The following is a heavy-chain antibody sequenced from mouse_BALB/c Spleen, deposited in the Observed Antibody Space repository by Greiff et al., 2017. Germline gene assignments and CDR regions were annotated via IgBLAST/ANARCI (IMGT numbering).Heavy chain of an antibody. V-gene: IGHV14-4*02. D-gene: IGHD1-2*01. Sequence: EVQLQQSGAELVRSGASVKLSCTASGFNITDYYMHWVKQRPEQGLEWIGWIDPENGDTEYAPKFQGKATMTADTSSNTAYLQLSSLTSEDTAVYYCNALRRENDAMDYWGQGTSVTVSA. CDR3: NALRRENDAMDY. CDR1: GFNITDYY. CDR2: IDPENGDT. J-gene: IGHJ4*01.